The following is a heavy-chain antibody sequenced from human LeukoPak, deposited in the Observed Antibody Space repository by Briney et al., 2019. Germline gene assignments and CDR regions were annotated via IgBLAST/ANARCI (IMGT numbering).Heavy chain of an antibody. CDR1: GFTFSGYW. D-gene: IGHD3-16*01. V-gene: IGHV3-7*05. J-gene: IGHJ4*02. CDR3: ARDDYLGC. CDR2: IKQDGSEK. Sequence: GGSLRLSCAASGFTFSGYWMAWVRQAPGRGLEWVAHIKQDGSEKNYVDPVKGRFTISGDNAKNSVYLQMDTLRAEDTAVYYCARDDYLGCWGQGTLVTVSS.